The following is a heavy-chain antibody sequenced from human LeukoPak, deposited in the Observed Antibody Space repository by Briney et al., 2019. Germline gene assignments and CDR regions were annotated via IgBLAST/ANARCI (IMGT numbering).Heavy chain of an antibody. CDR1: GFTFSNYG. CDR2: IWYDGSNK. D-gene: IGHD6-13*01. J-gene: IGHJ4*02. Sequence: GGSLRLSCAASGFTFSNYGMHWVRQAPGKGLEWVAVIWYDGSNKYYADSVKGRFTISRENSKKMLYLQMNSLRAEDTAVYYCTTGVSRLGWRGIAAAGQFDYWGQGTLVTVSS. CDR3: TTGVSRLGWRGIAAAGQFDY. V-gene: IGHV3-33*01.